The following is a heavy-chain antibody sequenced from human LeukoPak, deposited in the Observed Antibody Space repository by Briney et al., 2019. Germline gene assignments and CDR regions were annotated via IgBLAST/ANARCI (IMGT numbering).Heavy chain of an antibody. CDR2: INPGDSDA. J-gene: IGHJ4*02. V-gene: IGHV5-51*01. CDR1: GYSFTGYW. Sequence: GESLKISCKASGYSFTGYWIGWVRQMSGKGLEWMGIINPGDSDARYSPSFQGQVIISADESISTAFLQWSSLKASDTAMYYCARLDSGGFYYAYYWGQGSLVTVSS. D-gene: IGHD3-22*01. CDR3: ARLDSGGFYYAYY.